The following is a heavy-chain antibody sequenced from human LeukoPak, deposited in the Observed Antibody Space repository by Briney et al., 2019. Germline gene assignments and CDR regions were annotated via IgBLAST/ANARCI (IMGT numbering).Heavy chain of an antibody. J-gene: IGHJ3*02. V-gene: IGHV1-46*01. CDR1: GYTFTKYY. CDR2: INPGGDNT. D-gene: IGHD5-24*01. CDR3: ARIRDGYNDAYDI. Sequence: ASVKVSCKASGYTFTKYYIHWVRQAPGQGLEWMGLINPGGDNTNYAQNFQGRVTMTRDTSTSTVYMELSSLRSEDTAIYYCARIRDGYNDAYDIWGQGTVVTVSS.